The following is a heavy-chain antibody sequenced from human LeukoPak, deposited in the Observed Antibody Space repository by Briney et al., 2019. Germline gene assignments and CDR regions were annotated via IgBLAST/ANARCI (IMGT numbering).Heavy chain of an antibody. CDR3: ADFYTTSGFFY. CDR1: GYTVTEIS. D-gene: IGHD3-3*01. V-gene: IGHV1-24*01. J-gene: IGHJ4*02. CDR2: LDGENDQK. Sequence: ASVKVSCKVSGYTVTEISIHWVRQSPGKGLEWMGGLDGENDQKVYAQQFQDRVTMSEDTSTDTAYMELSNLRSEDTAVYFCADFYTTSGFFYWGQGTLVTVSS.